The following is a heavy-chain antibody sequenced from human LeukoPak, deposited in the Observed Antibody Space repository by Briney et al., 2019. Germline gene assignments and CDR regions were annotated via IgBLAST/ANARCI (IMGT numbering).Heavy chain of an antibody. D-gene: IGHD3-3*01. J-gene: IGHJ5*02. CDR3: AREGNDITIFGVATPNWFDP. V-gene: IGHV1-69*05. CDR1: GYTFTSYG. CDR2: IIPIFGTA. Sequence: GASVKVSCKASGYTFTSYGISWVRQAPGQGLEWMGGIIPIFGTANYAQKFQGRVTITTDESTSTVYMELSSLSSEDTAVYYCAREGNDITIFGVATPNWFDPWGQGTLVTVSS.